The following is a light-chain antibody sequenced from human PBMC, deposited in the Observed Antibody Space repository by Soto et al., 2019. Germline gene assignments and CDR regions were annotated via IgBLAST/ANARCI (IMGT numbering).Light chain of an antibody. CDR1: PSVSSSY. CDR2: GAS. J-gene: IGKJ1*01. V-gene: IGKV3-20*01. Sequence: EIVLTQSPGTLSLSPGERATLSCRASPSVSSSYLAWYQQKPGQAPRLLIYGASSRATCIPDRFSGSGSGTDFTLTISRLEPEDFAVYYCQQYGSSPPWTFGQGTKVEIK. CDR3: QQYGSSPPWT.